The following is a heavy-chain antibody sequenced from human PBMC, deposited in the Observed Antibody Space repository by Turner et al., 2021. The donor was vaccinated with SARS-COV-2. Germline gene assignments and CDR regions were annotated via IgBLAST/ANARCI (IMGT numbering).Heavy chain of an antibody. J-gene: IGHJ3*02. CDR2: IGTAGDP. V-gene: IGHV3-13*05. CDR3: ARGRGYCSSTSCYTNDAFDI. Sequence: EVQLVPSGGGLVQPGGSLRLSCAASGFTFSSYDMHWVRQATGKGLEWVSGIGTAGDPYYPGSVKGRFTISRENAKNSLYLQMNRLRAGDTAVYYCARGRGYCSSTSCYTNDAFDIWGQGTMVTISS. CDR1: GFTFSSYD. D-gene: IGHD2-2*02.